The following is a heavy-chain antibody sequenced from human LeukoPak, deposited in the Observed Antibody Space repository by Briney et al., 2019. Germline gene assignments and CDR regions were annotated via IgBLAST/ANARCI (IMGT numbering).Heavy chain of an antibody. CDR3: ATMTTVKFDY. D-gene: IGHD4-11*01. J-gene: IGHJ4*02. V-gene: IGHV4-39*07. CDR1: GGSISSSSYY. Sequence: SETLSLTCTVSGGSISSSSYYWGWIRQPPGKGLEWIGSIYYSGSTNYNPSLKSRVTISVDTSKNQVSLKLSSVTAADTAVYYCATMTTVKFDYWGQGTPVTVSS. CDR2: IYYSGST.